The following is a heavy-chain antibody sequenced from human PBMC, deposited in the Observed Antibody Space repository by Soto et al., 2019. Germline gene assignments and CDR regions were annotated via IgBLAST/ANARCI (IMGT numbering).Heavy chain of an antibody. J-gene: IGHJ4*02. CDR3: ARYWVITRPYYFDY. D-gene: IGHD3-22*01. CDR2: IYYSGST. CDR1: GGSISSGGYY. Sequence: QVQLQESGPGLVKPSQTLSLTCTVSGGSISSGGYYWSWIRQHPGKGLEWIGYIYYSGSTYYNPFLKSRVTISVDTSKDQFSLKLSTVTAADTAVYYCARYWVITRPYYFDYWGQGTLVTVSS. V-gene: IGHV4-31*03.